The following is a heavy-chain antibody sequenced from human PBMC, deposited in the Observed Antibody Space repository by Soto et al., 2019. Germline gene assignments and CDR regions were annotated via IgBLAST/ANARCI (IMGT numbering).Heavy chain of an antibody. Sequence: EVQLVQSGGGLVQPGGSLRLSCGASGFAFSNYWMHWVRQVPGKGLVWVSRINGDGSDIKYADSVKGRFTISRDNAKNIVYLQMNSLRAEDTAVYYCARDQSTGDWFDAWGQGTLVTVSS. D-gene: IGHD2-2*01. CDR1: GFAFSNYW. J-gene: IGHJ5*02. CDR2: INGDGSDI. CDR3: ARDQSTGDWFDA. V-gene: IGHV3-74*03.